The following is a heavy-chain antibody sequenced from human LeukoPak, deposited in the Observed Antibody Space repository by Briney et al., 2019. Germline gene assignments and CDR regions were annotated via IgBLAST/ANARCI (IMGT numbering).Heavy chain of an antibody. J-gene: IGHJ3*02. Sequence: PSETLSLTCTVSGGSISSSSYYWGWIRQPPGKGLEWIGSIYYSGSTYYNPSLKSRVTISVDTSKNQFSLKLSSVTAADTAVYYCARDPLHDKAIHLVAFDIWGQGTMVTVSS. V-gene: IGHV4-39*07. CDR2: IYYSGST. CDR3: ARDPLHDKAIHLVAFDI. D-gene: IGHD5-18*01. CDR1: GGSISSSSYY.